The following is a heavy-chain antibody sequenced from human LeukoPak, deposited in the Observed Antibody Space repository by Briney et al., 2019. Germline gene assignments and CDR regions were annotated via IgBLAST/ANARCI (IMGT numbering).Heavy chain of an antibody. CDR1: GLTFSTYA. CDR2: ISNSGGRT. J-gene: IGHJ4*02. CDR3: AKDHTLWAGAYYFDY. V-gene: IGHV3-23*01. Sequence: GGSLRLSCAASGLTFSTYAMSWVRQAPGKGLEWVSAISNSGGRTYYADSVEGRFAISRDNSKNTLYLQMNSLRAEDTATYYCAKDHTLWAGAYYFDYWGQGALVTVSS. D-gene: IGHD3/OR15-3a*01.